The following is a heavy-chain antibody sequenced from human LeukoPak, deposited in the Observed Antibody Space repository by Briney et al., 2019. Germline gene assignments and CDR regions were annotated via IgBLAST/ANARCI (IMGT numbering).Heavy chain of an antibody. CDR3: ARDIDNGDYVVY. V-gene: IGHV3-23*01. CDR2: IGSSGDIT. J-gene: IGHJ4*02. Sequence: GGSLRLSCAASGFTFSSYSMNWVRQAPGMGLEWVSSIGSSGDITYYADSVKGRFTISRDNSKNTLYLQMNSLRAEDTAVYYCARDIDNGDYVVYWGQGTLVTVSS. CDR1: GFTFSSYS. D-gene: IGHD4-17*01.